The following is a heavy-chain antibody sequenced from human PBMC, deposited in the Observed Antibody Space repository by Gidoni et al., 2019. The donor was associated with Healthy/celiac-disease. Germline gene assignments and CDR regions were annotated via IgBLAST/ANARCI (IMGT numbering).Heavy chain of an antibody. D-gene: IGHD3-22*01. Sequence: QVQLQKSGPALVKPSETLSRTCTGSGGSSRSYYWSWIRQPPGKGLEWIGYIYYSGSTNYNPSLKSRVTISVDMSKNQFSLKLRSVTAADTAVYYCARNYYDSSGYPENAEYFQHWGQGTLVTVSS. CDR1: GGSSRSYY. V-gene: IGHV4-59*08. J-gene: IGHJ1*01. CDR2: IYYSGST. CDR3: ARNYYDSSGYPENAEYFQH.